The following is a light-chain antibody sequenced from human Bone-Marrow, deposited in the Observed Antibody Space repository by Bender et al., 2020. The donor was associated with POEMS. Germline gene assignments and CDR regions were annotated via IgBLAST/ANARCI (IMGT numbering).Light chain of an antibody. Sequence: QSALTQPASVSGSPGQSITISCTGSSSDIGTYNLVSWYQQHPGKAPKLMIYEVDKRPSGISTHFSGSKSGNTASLTISGLRAEDEALYYCQSYDNSLKVFGGGTKLTVL. CDR1: SSDIGTYNL. CDR3: QSYDNSLKV. V-gene: IGLV2-23*02. CDR2: EVD. J-gene: IGLJ3*02.